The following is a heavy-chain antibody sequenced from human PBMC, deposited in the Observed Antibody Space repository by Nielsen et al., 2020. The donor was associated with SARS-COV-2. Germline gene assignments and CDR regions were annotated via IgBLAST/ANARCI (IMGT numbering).Heavy chain of an antibody. CDR1: GFTFNIYA. Sequence: GESLMISCAASGFTFNIYAMAWVRRAPGRGLQWVTGVSASGGSTYYTDSVKGRFSISRDNSKNTLFLQMHSLRVEDTALYYCAKDGVVRGDALDLWGQGTMVTVSS. J-gene: IGHJ3*01. D-gene: IGHD3-10*01. CDR2: VSASGGST. CDR3: AKDGVVRGDALDL. V-gene: IGHV3-23*01.